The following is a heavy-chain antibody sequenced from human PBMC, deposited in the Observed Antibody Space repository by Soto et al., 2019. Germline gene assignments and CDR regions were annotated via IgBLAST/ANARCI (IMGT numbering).Heavy chain of an antibody. D-gene: IGHD4-17*01. CDR3: ATLDYGASAFAS. V-gene: IGHV4-31*03. CDR2: IFYTGSS. CDR1: GGSINSASYH. J-gene: IGHJ4*02. Sequence: QVQLEESGPGLVQPSETLSLTCSVSGGSINSASYHWGWLRQQPGKGLEFIGFIFYTGSSYSIPSLETRVTISVDTSKNHVSLRRSAVTAADTAVYYCATLDYGASAFASWGRGTQVTVSS.